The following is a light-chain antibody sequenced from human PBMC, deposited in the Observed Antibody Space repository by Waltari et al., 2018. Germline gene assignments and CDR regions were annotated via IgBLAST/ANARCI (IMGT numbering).Light chain of an antibody. J-gene: IGLJ3*02. CDR3: SSYGGRNNLL. CDR1: SSDIGGFNY. CDR2: EVN. V-gene: IGLV2-8*01. Sequence: QSALTQPPSASGSPGQSVTISCTGTSSDIGGFNYVSWYQQNPGQAPKLLIYEVNKPPSGIPDRVSGSKSGITASLTVSGLQAEDEAEYYCSSYGGRNNLLFGEGTKLTVL.